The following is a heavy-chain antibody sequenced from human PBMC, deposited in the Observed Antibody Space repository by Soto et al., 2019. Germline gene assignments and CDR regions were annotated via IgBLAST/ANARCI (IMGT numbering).Heavy chain of an antibody. CDR3: ARHLAMGRYYYYGMDV. J-gene: IGHJ6*02. D-gene: IGHD3-10*01. Sequence: PGGSLRLSCAASGFSVRSSQMSWVRQAPGKGLEWVSVIFIDGTTHYGVSVKGRFTISRDSARNTLYLQMNSLRAEDTAVYYCARHLAMGRYYYYGMDVWGQGTTVTVSS. CDR2: IFIDGTT. CDR1: GFSVRSSQ. V-gene: IGHV3-53*01.